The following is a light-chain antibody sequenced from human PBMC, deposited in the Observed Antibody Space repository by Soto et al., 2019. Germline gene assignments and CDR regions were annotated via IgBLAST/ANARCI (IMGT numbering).Light chain of an antibody. V-gene: IGLV2-14*01. Sequence: QSVLTQPASVSGSPGQSITISCTGTSSDVGTYIFVSWYRQHPGKAPKLMIYDINNRPSGVSNRFSGSKSGNTASLTISGLQAEDEADYYCVSYTTSASYVFGAGTKVNVL. CDR3: VSYTTSASYV. CDR1: SSDVGTYIF. J-gene: IGLJ1*01. CDR2: DIN.